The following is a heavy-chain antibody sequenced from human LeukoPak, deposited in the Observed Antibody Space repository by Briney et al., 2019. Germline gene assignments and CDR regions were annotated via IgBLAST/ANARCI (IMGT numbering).Heavy chain of an antibody. J-gene: IGHJ4*02. Sequence: GGSLRLSCAASGFTFSSYGMHWVRQAPGKGLEWVAVISYDGSNKYYADSVKGRFTISRDNSKNALYLQMNSLRAEDTAVYYCAKDSAPYCSGGSCYGKLRDPDYYFDCWGQGTLVTVSS. V-gene: IGHV3-30*18. CDR1: GFTFSSYG. CDR2: ISYDGSNK. CDR3: AKDSAPYCSGGSCYGKLRDPDYYFDC. D-gene: IGHD2-15*01.